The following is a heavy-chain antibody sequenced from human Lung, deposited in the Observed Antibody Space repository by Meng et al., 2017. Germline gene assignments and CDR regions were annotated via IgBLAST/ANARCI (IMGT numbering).Heavy chain of an antibody. Sequence: GESLKISCAASGFTFSSYNMHWVRQTPGGGLVWVSRINTDASSTTYADSVKGRFTISRDDAKNTVYLQMNSLRAEDTAVYYCARDADWVIFDHWGQGALVTVSS. D-gene: IGHD3-9*01. CDR1: GFTFSSYN. CDR2: INTDASST. J-gene: IGHJ4*02. V-gene: IGHV3-74*03. CDR3: ARDADWVIFDH.